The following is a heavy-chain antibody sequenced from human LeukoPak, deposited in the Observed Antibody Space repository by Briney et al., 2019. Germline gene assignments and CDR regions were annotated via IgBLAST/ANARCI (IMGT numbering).Heavy chain of an antibody. Sequence: GGSLRLSCAASGFTFSDYYMSWIRQAPGKGLEWFSYISSSGSTIYYADSVKGRFTISRDNAKNSLYLQMNSLRAEDTAVYYCARAYYNDAFDIWGQGTMVTVSS. J-gene: IGHJ3*02. CDR3: ARAYYNDAFDI. V-gene: IGHV3-11*01. D-gene: IGHD3-10*01. CDR2: ISSSGSTI. CDR1: GFTFSDYY.